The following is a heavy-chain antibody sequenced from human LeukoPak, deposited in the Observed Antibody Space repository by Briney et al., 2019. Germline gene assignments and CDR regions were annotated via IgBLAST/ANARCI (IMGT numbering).Heavy chain of an antibody. CDR3: ARDGASNGDWFDP. CDR2: NNPSGGST. J-gene: IGHJ5*02. Sequence: EASVKVSCKASGYTFTSYYMHWVRQAPGQGLEWMGINNPSGGSTSYAQKFQGRVTMTRDTSTSTVYMELSSLRSEDTAVYYCARDGASNGDWFDPWGQGTLVTVSS. D-gene: IGHD1-26*01. V-gene: IGHV1-46*01. CDR1: GYTFTSYY.